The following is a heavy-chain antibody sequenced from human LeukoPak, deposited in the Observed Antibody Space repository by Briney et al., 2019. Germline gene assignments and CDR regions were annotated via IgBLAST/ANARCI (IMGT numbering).Heavy chain of an antibody. D-gene: IGHD3-16*01. CDR1: GFTFSSYE. CDR3: ARALLVSRRYFDY. J-gene: IGHJ4*02. V-gene: IGHV3-48*03. CDR2: ISSSGSTI. Sequence: GGSLRLSCAASGFTFSSYEMNWVRRAPGKGLEWVSYISSSGSTIYYADSVKGRFTISRDNAKNSLYLQMNSLRAEDTAVYYCARALLVSRRYFDYWGQGTLVTVSS.